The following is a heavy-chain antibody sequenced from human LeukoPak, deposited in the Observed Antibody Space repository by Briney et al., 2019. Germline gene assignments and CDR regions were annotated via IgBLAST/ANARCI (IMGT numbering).Heavy chain of an antibody. Sequence: GGSLRLSCTTSGFLFGDYGMSWVRQAPGKGLEWVGFIRGKGYDGTIEYAASVKGRFTISRDDSKSIAYLQMNSLKTEDTAVYYCTRGYGDPQQDDYWGQGTLVIVSS. D-gene: IGHD4-17*01. CDR1: GFLFGDYG. J-gene: IGHJ4*02. CDR2: IRGKGYDGTI. CDR3: TRGYGDPQQDDY. V-gene: IGHV3-49*04.